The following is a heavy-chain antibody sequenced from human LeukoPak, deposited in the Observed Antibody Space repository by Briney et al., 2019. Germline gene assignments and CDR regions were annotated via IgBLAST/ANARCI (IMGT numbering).Heavy chain of an antibody. J-gene: IGHJ1*01. CDR3: ARYRGYSGSYKRAEYFQH. D-gene: IGHD1-26*01. V-gene: IGHV1-46*01. Sequence: ASVKVSCKASGYTFTSYYMHWVRPAPGQGLEWMGIINPSGGSPSYAQQFQGRVTMTRDTSTSTVYMELSSLRSEDTAVYYCARYRGYSGSYKRAEYFQHWGQGTLVTVSS. CDR1: GYTFTSYY. CDR2: INPSGGSP.